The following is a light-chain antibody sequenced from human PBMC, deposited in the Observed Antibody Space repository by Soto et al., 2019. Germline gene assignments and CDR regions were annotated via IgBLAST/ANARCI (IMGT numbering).Light chain of an antibody. V-gene: IGKV3-20*01. Sequence: DIVLTQSPGTLSLSPWDRATLSFRSSPSVISIYLAWYQQKPGQAPRLLIYGASSRPTGIPDRFSGSGSGTDFTLTISSLEPEDFATYYCQKSGSSPLTFGGGTKVAIK. CDR2: GAS. CDR3: QKSGSSPLT. CDR1: PSVISIY. J-gene: IGKJ4*02.